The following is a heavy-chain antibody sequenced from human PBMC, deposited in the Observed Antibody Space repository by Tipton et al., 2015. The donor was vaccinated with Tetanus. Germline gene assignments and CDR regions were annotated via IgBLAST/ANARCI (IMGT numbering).Heavy chain of an antibody. CDR1: GIIFTNAW. Sequence: SLRLSCAASGIIFTNAWMNWVRQAPGKGLEWVAVSWYDGTDKYYADSVKGRFTISRDNSKNTLYLQMNSLRAEDTAVYYCAREADCSGGSCFSGYFGNWGQGTQVTVSS. CDR3: AREADCSGGSCFSGYFGN. J-gene: IGHJ4*02. D-gene: IGHD2-15*01. CDR2: SWYDGTDK. V-gene: IGHV3-33*08.